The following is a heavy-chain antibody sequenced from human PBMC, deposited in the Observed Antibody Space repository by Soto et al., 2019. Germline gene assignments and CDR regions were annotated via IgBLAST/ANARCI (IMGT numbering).Heavy chain of an antibody. J-gene: IGHJ5*02. V-gene: IGHV1-69*13. CDR2: IIPIFGTA. D-gene: IGHD2-21*02. CDR3: ASGKAYCGGDCYPGVPNWFDP. CDR1: GGTFSSYA. Sequence: VASVKVSCKASGGTFSSYAISWVRQAPGQGLEWMGGIIPIFGTANYAQKFQGRVTITADESTSTAYMELSSLRSEDTAVYYCASGKAYCGGDCYPGVPNWFDPWGQGTLVTVSS.